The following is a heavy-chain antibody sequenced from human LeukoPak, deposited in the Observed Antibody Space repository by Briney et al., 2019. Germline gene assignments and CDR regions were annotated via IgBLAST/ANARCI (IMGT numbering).Heavy chain of an antibody. J-gene: IGHJ4*02. CDR3: VKEDPFFSRYFDY. V-gene: IGHV3-64D*06. CDR2: ISSDGGST. Sequence: GGSLRLSCSASGFTFSRYASHWVRQAPGKGLEYVSAISSDGGSTYYADSVKGRFTTSRDNSKNTLYLQMSSLRAEDTAVYYCVKEDPFFSRYFDYWGQGTLVTVSS. D-gene: IGHD1-14*01. CDR1: GFTFSRYA.